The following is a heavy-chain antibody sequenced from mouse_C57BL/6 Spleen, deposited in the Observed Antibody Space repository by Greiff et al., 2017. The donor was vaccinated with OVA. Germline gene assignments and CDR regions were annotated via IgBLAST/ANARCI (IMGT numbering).Heavy chain of an antibody. CDR2: IDPNSGGT. D-gene: IGHD2-2*01. V-gene: IGHV1-72*01. CDR1: GYTFTSYW. CDR3: ARCYYGDDGGYFDV. Sequence: QVQLQQPGAELVKPGASVKLSCKASGYTFTSYWMHWVKQRPGRGLEWLGRIDPNSGGTKYNEKFKSKATLTVDQSSSTAYMQLSSVTSEDSAVYYCARCYYGDDGGYFDVWGTGTTVTVSS. J-gene: IGHJ1*03.